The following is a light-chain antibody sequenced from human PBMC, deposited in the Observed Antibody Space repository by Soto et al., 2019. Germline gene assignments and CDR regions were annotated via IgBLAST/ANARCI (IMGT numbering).Light chain of an antibody. CDR3: QQRYKTSLSS. V-gene: IGKV3-15*01. J-gene: IGKJ2*01. Sequence: IVLTQSPATLSVSPGERATLSCRASQAVGSNLAWYQQRPGQAPRLLIYDASTRATGIPHRFSGGGSGTEFTLTISSLQPEDSATYHCQQRYKTSLSSFGQGTKVEIK. CDR1: QAVGSN. CDR2: DAS.